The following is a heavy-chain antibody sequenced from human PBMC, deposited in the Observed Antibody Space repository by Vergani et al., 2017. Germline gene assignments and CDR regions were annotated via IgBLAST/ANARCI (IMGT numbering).Heavy chain of an antibody. D-gene: IGHD3-3*01. Sequence: QVQLQESGPGLVKPSETLPLTCTVSGGSISSYYWSWIRQPPGKGLEWIGYIYYSGSTNYNPSLKSRVTISVDTSKNQFSLKLSSVTAADTAVYYCARGRDDFWXRSLSPYYYYYMDVWGKGTTVTVSS. CDR2: IYYSGST. J-gene: IGHJ6*03. CDR1: GGSISSYY. V-gene: IGHV4-59*01. CDR3: ARGRDDFWXRSLSPYYYYYMDV.